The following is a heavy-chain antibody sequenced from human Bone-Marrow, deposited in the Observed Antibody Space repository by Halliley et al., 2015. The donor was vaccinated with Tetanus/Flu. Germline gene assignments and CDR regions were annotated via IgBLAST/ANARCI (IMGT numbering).Heavy chain of an antibody. V-gene: IGHV3-9*01. Sequence: SLRLSCAASGFTFDDYAMHWVRQAPGKGLEWVSGISWNSRTIDYADSVKGRFTLSRDNAKKALYLQMDSLRTDDTAVYYCARANNPQLGIAVELAYWGQGTPVTVST. J-gene: IGHJ4*02. CDR3: ARANNPQLGIAVELAY. CDR2: ISWNSRTI. CDR1: GFTFDDYA. D-gene: IGHD6-13*01.